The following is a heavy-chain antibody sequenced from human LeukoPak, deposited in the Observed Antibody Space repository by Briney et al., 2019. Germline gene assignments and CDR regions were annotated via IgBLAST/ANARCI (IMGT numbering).Heavy chain of an antibody. CDR2: IKQDGSEK. CDR1: GFTFSSYW. CDR3: AREGYSSRGLYYFDY. V-gene: IGHV3-7*01. J-gene: IGHJ4*02. Sequence: GGSLRLSCAASGFTFSSYWMSWVRKAPGQGLEWVANIKQDGSEKYYVDSVKGRFTISRDNAKNSLYLQMNSLRAEDTAVYYCAREGYSSRGLYYFDYWGQGTLVTVSS. D-gene: IGHD2-15*01.